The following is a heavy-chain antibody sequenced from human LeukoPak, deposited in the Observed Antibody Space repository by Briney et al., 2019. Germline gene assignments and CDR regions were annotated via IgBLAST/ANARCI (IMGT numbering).Heavy chain of an antibody. CDR3: ARDSTYYYDSGSSGPHYFDY. V-gene: IGHV3-30*01. J-gene: IGHJ4*02. D-gene: IGHD3-10*01. CDR1: GLTFSSYA. Sequence: QSGGSLRPSCAASGLTFSSYALHWVRQAPGKGLEWVAVISYDGTNKYHADSVKGRFTISRDNSKNTLYLQMNSLRAEDTAVYYCARDSTYYYDSGSSGPHYFDYWGQGTLVTVSS. CDR2: ISYDGTNK.